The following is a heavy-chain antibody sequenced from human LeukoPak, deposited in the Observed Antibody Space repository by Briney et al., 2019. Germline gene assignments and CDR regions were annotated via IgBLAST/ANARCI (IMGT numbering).Heavy chain of an antibody. J-gene: IGHJ4*02. CDR3: ARVSVSNSGSPRFDY. Sequence: PGGSLRLSCAASGFTFSSYAMHWVRQAPGKGLEWVAVISYDGSNKYYADSVKGRFTISRDNSKNTLYLQMNSLRAEDTAVYYCARVSVSNSGSPRFDYWGQGTLVTVSS. CDR1: GFTFSSYA. D-gene: IGHD1-26*01. V-gene: IGHV3-30*04. CDR2: ISYDGSNK.